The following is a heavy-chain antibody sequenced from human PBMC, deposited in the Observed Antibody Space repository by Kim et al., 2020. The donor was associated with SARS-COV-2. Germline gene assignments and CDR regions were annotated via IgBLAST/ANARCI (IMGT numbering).Heavy chain of an antibody. Sequence: SETLSLTCTVSGGSISSGGYYWSWIRQHPGKGLEWIGYIYYSGSTYYNPSLKSRVTISVDTSKNQFSLKLSSVTAADTAVYYCARGIVLMVYGNWFDPWGQGTLVTVSS. D-gene: IGHD2-8*01. CDR2: IYYSGST. V-gene: IGHV4-31*03. J-gene: IGHJ5*02. CDR3: ARGIVLMVYGNWFDP. CDR1: GGSISSGGYY.